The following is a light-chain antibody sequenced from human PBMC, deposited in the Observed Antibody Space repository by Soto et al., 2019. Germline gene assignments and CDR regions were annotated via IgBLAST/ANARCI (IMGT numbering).Light chain of an antibody. CDR3: QQYNNWPPIT. J-gene: IGKJ5*01. CDR1: QSVISSY. Sequence: IVFTQSPGTLSLSPGERATLSCRASQSVISSYLAWYQQKPGQAPRLLIYDASTRAAGIPASFSGSGSGTEFTLAISSLQSEDFGVYYCQQYNNWPPITFGQGTRLEI. CDR2: DAS. V-gene: IGKV3-15*01.